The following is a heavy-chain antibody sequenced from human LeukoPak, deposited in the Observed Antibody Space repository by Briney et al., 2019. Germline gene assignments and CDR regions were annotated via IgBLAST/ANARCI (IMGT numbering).Heavy chain of an antibody. V-gene: IGHV1-18*03. D-gene: IGHD2-15*01. CDR1: GYTFTSYG. CDR3: ARDNLAAIAGWGLDY. CDR2: ISAYNGNT. Sequence: GDSVKPSCKASGYTFTSYGISWVRQAPGQGLEWMGWISAYNGNTYYATYLQGRVTMTTDTSTSTAYMELRSLRSDDMAVYYCARDNLAAIAGWGLDYWGQGSPVAIFS. J-gene: IGHJ4*02.